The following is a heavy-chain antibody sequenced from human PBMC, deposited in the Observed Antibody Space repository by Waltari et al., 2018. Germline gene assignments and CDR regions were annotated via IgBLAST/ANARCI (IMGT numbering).Heavy chain of an antibody. Sequence: EVQLVESGGGLVQPGGSLRLSCAASGFTFSTYAMSWVRQAPGKGLEWVSGISGTGDSPYYADSVKGLFTISRDNSKNTLYLQMNNLRAEDTAVYYCAAWGAYSSAFWGQGTLVTVSS. J-gene: IGHJ4*02. CDR3: AAWGAYSSAF. V-gene: IGHV3-23*04. CDR2: ISGTGDSP. CDR1: GFTFSTYA. D-gene: IGHD6-6*01.